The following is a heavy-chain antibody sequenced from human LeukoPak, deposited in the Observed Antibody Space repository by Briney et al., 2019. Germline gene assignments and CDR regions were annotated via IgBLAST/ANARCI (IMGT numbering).Heavy chain of an antibody. Sequence: PSETLSLTCTVSSGSVSNSHYYWAWVRQPPGKGLEWLGSIFYSGNTHYDPSLKSPVTISIGTSKNQFSLKVSSVTAADTAVYFCASGIQGAGNNYWGQGTLVTVSS. J-gene: IGHJ4*02. V-gene: IGHV4-39*07. CDR1: SGSVSNSHYY. D-gene: IGHD6-19*01. CDR3: ASGIQGAGNNY. CDR2: IFYSGNT.